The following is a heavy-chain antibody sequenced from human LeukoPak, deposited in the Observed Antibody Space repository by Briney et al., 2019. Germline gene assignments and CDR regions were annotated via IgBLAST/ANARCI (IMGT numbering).Heavy chain of an antibody. CDR1: GFTFSSYA. D-gene: IGHD2/OR15-2a*01. V-gene: IGHV3-23*01. Sequence: GGSLRLSCAASGFTFSSYAMSWVRQAPGKGLEWVSVISGSGDKTYYADSVKGRFTISRDNSKNTLYLQMHSLRAEDTAKYYWAKGSHSTGWFYFDYWGQGTLVTVSS. CDR3: AKGSHSTGWFYFDY. J-gene: IGHJ4*02. CDR2: ISGSGDKT.